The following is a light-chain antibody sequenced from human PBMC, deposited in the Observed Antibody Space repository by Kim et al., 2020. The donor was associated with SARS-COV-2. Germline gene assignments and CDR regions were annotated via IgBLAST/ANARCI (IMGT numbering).Light chain of an antibody. V-gene: IGKV3-20*01. Sequence: SPGERATLSCRASQSVNNNYLAWYQQRPGQAPRLLISGASNRATGIPDRYSGSGSGTDFTLTISRLEPEDFAVYYCQQYGTSPPWTFGQGTKV. CDR3: QQYGTSPPWT. J-gene: IGKJ1*01. CDR2: GAS. CDR1: QSVNNNY.